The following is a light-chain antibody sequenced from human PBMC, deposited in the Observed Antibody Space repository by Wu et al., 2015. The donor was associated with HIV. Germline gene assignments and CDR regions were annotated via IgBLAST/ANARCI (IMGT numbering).Light chain of an antibody. CDR2: DAS. CDR3: QQCGAWPLT. J-gene: IGKJ3*01. V-gene: IGKV3-11*01. CDR1: QSVTTY. Sequence: EVVLTQSPATLSLSPGERATLSCRASQSVTTYLAWYQQKPGQAPRLLIYDASNRVTGVPARFRGSGSGTDFTLVISSLEPEDFAVYYCQQCGAWPLTFGPGTKVEIK.